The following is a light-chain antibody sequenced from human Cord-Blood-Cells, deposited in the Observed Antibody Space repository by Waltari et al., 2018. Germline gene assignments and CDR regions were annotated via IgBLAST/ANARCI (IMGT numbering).Light chain of an antibody. CDR2: KDS. CDR1: VLAKKY. V-gene: IGLV3-27*01. CDR3: YSAADNNWV. Sequence: SYELTQPSSVSVSPGQTARTTRSGDVLAKKYARWFQQKPGQAPVLVIYKDSERPSGIPERFSGSSSGTTVTLTISGAQVEDEADYYCYSAADNNWVFGGGTKLTVL. J-gene: IGLJ3*02.